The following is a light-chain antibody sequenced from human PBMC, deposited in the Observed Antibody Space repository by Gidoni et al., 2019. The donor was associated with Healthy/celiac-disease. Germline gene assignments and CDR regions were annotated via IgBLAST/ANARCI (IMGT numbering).Light chain of an antibody. CDR1: QDISNY. CDR2: DAS. J-gene: IGKJ4*01. Sequence: DIQMTQSPSSLSASVGDRVTITCQASQDISNYLNWYQQKPGKAPKLLIYDASNSETGVPSRFSGSGSGTDFTFTISSLQPEDIATYYCQQYDNLLTFXGXTKVEIK. V-gene: IGKV1-33*01. CDR3: QQYDNLLT.